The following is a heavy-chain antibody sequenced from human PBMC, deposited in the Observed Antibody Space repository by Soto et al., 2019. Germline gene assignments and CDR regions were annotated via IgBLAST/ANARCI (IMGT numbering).Heavy chain of an antibody. Sequence: ASVKVSFKASGYTFTSYAMHWVRQAPGQRLEWMGWINAGNGNTKYSQKFQGRVTITRDTSASTAYMELSSLRSEDTAVYYCARVGDTAMVTFGDYWFDPWGQGTLVTVSS. CDR3: ARVGDTAMVTFGDYWFDP. D-gene: IGHD5-18*01. CDR1: GYTFTSYA. CDR2: INAGNGNT. V-gene: IGHV1-3*01. J-gene: IGHJ5*02.